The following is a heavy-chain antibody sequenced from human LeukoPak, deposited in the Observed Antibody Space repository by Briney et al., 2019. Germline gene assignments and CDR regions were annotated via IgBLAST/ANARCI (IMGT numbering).Heavy chain of an antibody. D-gene: IGHD3-10*01. V-gene: IGHV3-7*03. J-gene: IGHJ5*02. Sequence: GGSLRLSCAASGFTFSSYWMSWVRQAPGKGLEWVAIIKQDGSEKYYVDSVKGRFTISRDNAKNSLYLQMNSLRAEDTAVYYCAKRSLWFGELSWFDPWGRGTLVTVSS. CDR1: GFTFSSYW. CDR3: AKRSLWFGELSWFDP. CDR2: IKQDGSEK.